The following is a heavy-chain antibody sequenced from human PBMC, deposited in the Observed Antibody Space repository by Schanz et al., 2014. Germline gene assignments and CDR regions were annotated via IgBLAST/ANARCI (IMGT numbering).Heavy chain of an antibody. Sequence: QVQLLESGGGLFKPGGSLRLSCAGSGFTFADYYMTWIRQAPGKGLEWISYVSSYDTTVSYADSVKGRFTISRDNAKNSVYLQMNSLRVEDTAVYYCAREARCFDSWGQGTLVTVSS. CDR3: AREARCFDS. J-gene: IGHJ5*01. D-gene: IGHD6-6*01. CDR2: VSSYDTTV. V-gene: IGHV3-11*01. CDR1: GFTFADYY.